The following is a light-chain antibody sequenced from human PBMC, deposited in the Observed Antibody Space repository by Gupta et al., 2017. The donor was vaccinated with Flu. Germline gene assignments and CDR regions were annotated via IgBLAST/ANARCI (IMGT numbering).Light chain of an antibody. CDR1: SSDVGGYKY. V-gene: IGLV2-8*01. J-gene: IGLJ1*01. Sequence: QSALTQPPSAPGSPGQSVTISCTGTSSDVGGYKYVSWYQQHPGKAPKLVVYEANKRPSGVPDRFSGSQSGNTASLAVSELQAEDEADYYCSSYAGSNNFVFGTGTRVTVL. CDR3: SSYAGSNNFV. CDR2: EAN.